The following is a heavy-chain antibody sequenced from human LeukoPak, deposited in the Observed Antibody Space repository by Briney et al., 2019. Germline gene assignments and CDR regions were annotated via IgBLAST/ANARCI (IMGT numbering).Heavy chain of an antibody. J-gene: IGHJ4*02. D-gene: IGHD6-13*01. CDR1: GGSISSGDYY. V-gene: IGHV4-61*08. CDR2: MHYSGST. Sequence: PSETLSLTCTVSGGSISSGDYYWSWIRQPPGKGLEWIGNMHYSGSTNYNPSLKSRVTLSADTSKNQFSLKLSSVTAADTAVYYCAREIAAAGGVDFWGQGTLVTVSS. CDR3: AREIAAAGGVDF.